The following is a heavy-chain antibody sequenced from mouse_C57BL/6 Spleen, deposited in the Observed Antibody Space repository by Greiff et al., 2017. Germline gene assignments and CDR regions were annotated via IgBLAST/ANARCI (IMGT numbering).Heavy chain of an antibody. CDR3: ARCTVGPYYAMDY. CDR2: IYPGSGNT. CDR1: GYSFTSYY. Sequence: VQLQQSGPELVKPGASVKISCKASGYSFTSYYIHWVKQRPGQGLEWIGWIYPGSGNTKYNEKFKGKATLTADTSSSTAYMQLSSLTSEDSAVYYFARCTVGPYYAMDYWGQGTSVTVSS. D-gene: IGHD1-1*01. J-gene: IGHJ4*01. V-gene: IGHV1-66*01.